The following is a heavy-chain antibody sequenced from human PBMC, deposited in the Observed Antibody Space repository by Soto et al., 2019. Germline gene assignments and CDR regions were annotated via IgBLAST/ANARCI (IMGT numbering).Heavy chain of an antibody. CDR2: TYYRSKWYN. V-gene: IGHV6-1*01. J-gene: IGHJ6*02. Sequence: SPTLSLSCALSGDSVSSNSAAWNWIRPSPSRGLEWLGRTYYRSKWYNVYAVSVKSRITINPDTSKNQFSLQLTSVTPEDTAVYYCARGTYSISSGRHHYYGMDVWGQGTTVTVSS. CDR1: GDSVSSNSAA. CDR3: ARGTYSISSGRHHYYGMDV. D-gene: IGHD6-6*01.